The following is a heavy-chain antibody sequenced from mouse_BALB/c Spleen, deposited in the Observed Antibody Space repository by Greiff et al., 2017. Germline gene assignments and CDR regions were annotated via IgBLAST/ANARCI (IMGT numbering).Heavy chain of an antibody. D-gene: IGHD3-1*01. CDR1: GFNIKDTY. Sequence: EVKLMESGAELVKPGASVKLSCTASGFNIKDTYMHWVKQRPEQGLEWIGRIDPANGNTKYDPKFQGKATITADTSSNTAYLQLSSLTSEDTAVYYCARSKLAWFAYWGQGTLVTVSA. CDR2: IDPANGNT. CDR3: ARSKLAWFAY. V-gene: IGHV14-3*02. J-gene: IGHJ3*01.